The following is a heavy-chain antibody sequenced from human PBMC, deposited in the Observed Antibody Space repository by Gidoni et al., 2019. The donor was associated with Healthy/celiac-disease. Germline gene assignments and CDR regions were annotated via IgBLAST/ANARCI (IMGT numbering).Heavy chain of an antibody. CDR2: INHSGST. CDR3: AGRFENAGY. D-gene: IGHD3-10*01. J-gene: IGHJ4*02. V-gene: IGHV4-34*01. CDR1: SFSGYY. Sequence: SFSGYYWSWIRQPPGKGLEWIGEINHSGSTNYNPSLKSRVTISVDTSKNQFSLKLSSVTAADTAVYYCAGRFENAGYWGQGTLVTVSS.